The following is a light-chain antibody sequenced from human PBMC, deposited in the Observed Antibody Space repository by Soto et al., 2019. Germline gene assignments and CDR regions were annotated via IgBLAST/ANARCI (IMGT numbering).Light chain of an antibody. CDR2: AAS. CDR3: QQSYSTPNT. Sequence: IQLPQSPSSRSASVGDRVTITCRASQGISSYLAWYQQKPGKAPKLLIYAASSLQSGVPSRFSGSGSGTDFTLTISSLQPEDFATYYCQQSYSTPNTLGQGPKVDI. CDR1: QGISSY. J-gene: IGKJ1*01. V-gene: IGKV1-39*01.